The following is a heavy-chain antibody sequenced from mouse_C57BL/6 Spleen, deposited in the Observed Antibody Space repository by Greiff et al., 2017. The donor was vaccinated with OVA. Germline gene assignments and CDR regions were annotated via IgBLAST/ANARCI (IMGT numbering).Heavy chain of an antibody. CDR3: ARGGNYGAWFAY. CDR1: GYTFTSYW. CDR2: IDPSDSYT. J-gene: IGHJ3*01. V-gene: IGHV1-69*01. Sequence: VQLQQSGAELVMPGASVKLSCKASGYTFTSYWMHWVKQRPGQGLEWIGEIDPSDSYTNYNQKFKGKSTLTVDKSSSTAYMQLSSLTSEDSAVYYGARGGNYGAWFAYWGQGTLVTVSA. D-gene: IGHD2-1*01.